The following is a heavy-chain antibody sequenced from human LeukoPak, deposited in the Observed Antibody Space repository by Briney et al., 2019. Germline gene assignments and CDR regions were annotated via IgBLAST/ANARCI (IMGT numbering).Heavy chain of an antibody. V-gene: IGHV3-33*01. J-gene: IGHJ3*02. Sequence: GGSLRLSCAASGFTFSSYGMHWVRQAPGKGLEWVAVIWYDGSNEYYADSVKGRFTISRDNSKSTLYLQMNSLRAEDTAVYYCASETGRDAFDIWGQGTMVTVSS. CDR2: IWYDGSNE. CDR3: ASETGRDAFDI. CDR1: GFTFSSYG.